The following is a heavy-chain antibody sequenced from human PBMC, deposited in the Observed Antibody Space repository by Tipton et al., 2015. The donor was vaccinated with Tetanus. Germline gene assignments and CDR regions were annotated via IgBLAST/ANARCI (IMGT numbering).Heavy chain of an antibody. CDR2: ISYDGTYT. CDR1: GFSLSAYW. Sequence: SLRLSCAASGFSLSAYWVHWVRQAPGKGLEWVSRISYDGTYTDYADSVKGRFIISRDNAKNTLYLQVNSLRADDTAVYYCARRTNSGHVYNPLDLWGQGTMVTVSS. CDR3: ARRTNSGHVYNPLDL. D-gene: IGHD5-24*01. V-gene: IGHV3-74*01. J-gene: IGHJ3*01.